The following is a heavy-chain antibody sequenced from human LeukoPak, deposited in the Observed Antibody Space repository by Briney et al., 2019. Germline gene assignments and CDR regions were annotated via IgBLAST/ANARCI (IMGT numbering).Heavy chain of an antibody. CDR3: ARLGSYHDF. CDR1: GASPRHYY. CDR2: IHTSGGS. V-gene: IGHV4-4*09. D-gene: IGHD1-26*01. Sequence: SETLSLTCTLSGASPRHYYWSWIPPTPQKRLGWMGHIHTSGGSTYYPSLKSRLTMSIDTSRNQLSLMLTSVTAADTAVYFCARLGSYHDFWGQGALVTVSS. J-gene: IGHJ4*02.